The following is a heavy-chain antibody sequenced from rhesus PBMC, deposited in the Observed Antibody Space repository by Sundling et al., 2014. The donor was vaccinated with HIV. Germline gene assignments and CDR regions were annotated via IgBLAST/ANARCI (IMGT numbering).Heavy chain of an antibody. D-gene: IGHD3-3*01. Sequence: QVQLQESGPGLVKPSETLSLTCAVSGGSFSGYYWGWIRQPPGKGLEYIGYISGSSGNTNYNPSLKSRVTISKDTSKNQFSLKLNSVTAADTAVYYCARDRWTGYFPGVWDYWGQGVLVSVSS. V-gene: IGHV4-99*02. CDR2: ISGSSGNT. CDR1: GGSFSGYY. CDR3: ARDRWTGYFPGVWDY. J-gene: IGHJ4*01.